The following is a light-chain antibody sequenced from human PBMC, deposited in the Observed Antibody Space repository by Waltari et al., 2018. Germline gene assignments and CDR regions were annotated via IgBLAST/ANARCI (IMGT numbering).Light chain of an antibody. CDR3: QQRRRWPLT. CDR2: ATS. CDR1: QTVNTY. V-gene: IGKV3-11*01. J-gene: IGKJ4*01. Sequence: EIVLTQSPATLPLSPGERATLSCTASQTVNTYFAWYQQRPGQAPRLLIYATSNRATGIPDRFSGSGSETDFTLTISSLEPEDFAVYYCQQRRRWPLTFGGGSKVEI.